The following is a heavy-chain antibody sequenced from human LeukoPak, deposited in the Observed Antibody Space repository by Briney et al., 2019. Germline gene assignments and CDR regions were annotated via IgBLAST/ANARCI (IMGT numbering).Heavy chain of an antibody. CDR2: INHGGST. D-gene: IGHD4-23*01. CDR1: GGSLSAYY. V-gene: IGHV4-34*01. Sequence: SETLSLTCTVYGGSLSAYYWAWIRRPPGKGLEWIGEINHGGSTNYNPSLKSRVTISIDTSKNQFSLKLSSVTAADTAAYYCARYLDYGGNSRVFQHWGQGTLVTVSS. J-gene: IGHJ1*01. CDR3: ARYLDYGGNSRVFQH.